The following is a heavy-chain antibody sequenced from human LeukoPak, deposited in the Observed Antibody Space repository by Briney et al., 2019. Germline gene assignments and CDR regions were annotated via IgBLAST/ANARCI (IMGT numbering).Heavy chain of an antibody. CDR3: ARGVSGSYYYYYMDV. CDR1: GGTFSSYA. J-gene: IGHJ6*03. V-gene: IGHV1-2*02. D-gene: IGHD1-26*01. CDR2: INPNSGGT. Sequence: RASVKVSCKASGGTFSSYAISWVRQAPGQGLEWMGWINPNSGGTNYAQKFQGRVTMTRDTSISTAYMELSRLRSDDTAVYYCARGVSGSYYYYYMDVWGKGTTVTVSS.